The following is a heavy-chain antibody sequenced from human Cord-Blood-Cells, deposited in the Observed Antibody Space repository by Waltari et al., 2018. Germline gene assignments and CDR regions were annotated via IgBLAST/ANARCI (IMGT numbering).Heavy chain of an antibody. CDR2: FAPEDGET. D-gene: IGHD4-17*01. CDR3: ATRAPDDYGGNSGPFFDY. V-gene: IGHV1-24*01. CDR1: GYTLTELS. J-gene: IGHJ4*02. Sequence: QVQLVQSGAEVKKPGASVKVSCKVSGYTLTELSMHWVRQAPGKGLAWLGGFAPEDGETTYAQQFQGRVNMTEDTSTDTAYMELCSLGSEDTAVYYCATRAPDDYGGNSGPFFDYWGQGTLVTVSS.